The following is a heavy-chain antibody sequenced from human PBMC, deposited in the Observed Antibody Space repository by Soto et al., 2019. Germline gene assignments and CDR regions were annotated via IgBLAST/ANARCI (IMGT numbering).Heavy chain of an antibody. D-gene: IGHD3-3*01. CDR2: IYYSGST. J-gene: IGHJ4*02. CDR1: GGSVSSGTYY. Sequence: SETLSLTCTVSGGSVSSGTYYWSWIRQPPGKGLEWIGYIYYSGSTNYNPSLKSRVTISVDTSKNQFSLKLSSVTAADTAVYYCARHPPAISITDHWGQATLVSVSS. CDR3: ARHPPAISITDH. V-gene: IGHV4-61*01.